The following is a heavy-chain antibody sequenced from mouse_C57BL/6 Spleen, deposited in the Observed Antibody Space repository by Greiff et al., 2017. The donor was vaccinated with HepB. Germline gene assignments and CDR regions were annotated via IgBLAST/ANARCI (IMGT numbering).Heavy chain of an antibody. V-gene: IGHV1-50*01. J-gene: IGHJ2*01. CDR1: GYTFTSYW. Sequence: QVQLQQSGAELVKPGASVKLSCKASGYTFTSYWMQWVKQRPGQGLEWIGEIDPSDSYTNYNQKFKGKATLTVDTSSSTTYMQLSSLTSEDSAVYYCARNNWEDYWGQGTTLTVSS. CDR2: IDPSDSYT. CDR3: ARNNWEDY. D-gene: IGHD4-1*01.